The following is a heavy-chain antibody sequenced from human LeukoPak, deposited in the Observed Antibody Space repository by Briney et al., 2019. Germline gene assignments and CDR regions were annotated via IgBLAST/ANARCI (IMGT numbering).Heavy chain of an antibody. Sequence: PGGSLRLSCAASDFTFSSYWMHWVRQAPGKGLEWVGVISSDGSNTYYADSVKGRFTISRDNSKNTLYLQMNSLRAEDTAVYYCAKDQPSGFAPWGQGTLVPVSS. V-gene: IGHV3-30*18. CDR1: DFTFSSYW. CDR2: ISSDGSNT. D-gene: IGHD3-3*01. CDR3: AKDQPSGFAP. J-gene: IGHJ5*02.